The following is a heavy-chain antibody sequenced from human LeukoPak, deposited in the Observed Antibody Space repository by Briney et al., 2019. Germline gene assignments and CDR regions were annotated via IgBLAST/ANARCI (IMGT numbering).Heavy chain of an antibody. CDR1: GFTLSSYG. CDR2: ISYDGSNK. CDR3: AKLDI. V-gene: IGHV3-30*18. Sequence: PGGSLRLSCAASGFTLSSYGMHWVRQAPGKGLEWVAVISYDGSNKYYADSVKGRFTISRDNSKNTLYLQMNSLRAEDTAVYYCAKLDIWGQGTMVTVSS. J-gene: IGHJ3*02.